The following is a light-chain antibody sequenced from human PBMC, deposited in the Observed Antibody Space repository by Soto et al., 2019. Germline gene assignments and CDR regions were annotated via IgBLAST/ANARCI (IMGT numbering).Light chain of an antibody. V-gene: IGKV3-15*01. Sequence: EIVMTXXXXTLSVSPGERATLSCRASQSVNSNLVWFQQKPGQAPRLLIYGASTRATGIPGRFSGSGFGTEFTLTISSLQSEDFSVYYCQQYNNWLWTFGQGTKVEIK. J-gene: IGKJ1*01. CDR3: QQYNNWLWT. CDR1: QSVNSN. CDR2: GAS.